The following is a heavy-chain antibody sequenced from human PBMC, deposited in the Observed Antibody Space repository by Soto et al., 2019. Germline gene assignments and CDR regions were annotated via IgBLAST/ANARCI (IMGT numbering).Heavy chain of an antibody. CDR2: ISYDGSNK. Sequence: QVQLVESGGGVVQPGRSLRLSCAASGFTFGSSGMHWVRQAPGKGLEWVAVISYDGSNKFYADSVKGRFTISRDNFRNTLYLQMNSLRAEDTAVYYCAKEFHSWNYFDYWGQGTLVTVSS. J-gene: IGHJ4*02. CDR1: GFTFGSSG. D-gene: IGHD1-20*01. V-gene: IGHV3-30*18. CDR3: AKEFHSWNYFDY.